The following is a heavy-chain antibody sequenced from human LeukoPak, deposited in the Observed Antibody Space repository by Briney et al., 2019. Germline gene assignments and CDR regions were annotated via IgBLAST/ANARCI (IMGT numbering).Heavy chain of an antibody. CDR2: IHRSGSP. J-gene: IGHJ4*02. V-gene: IGHV4-4*02. CDR1: LDSTTSNF. D-gene: IGHD1-14*01. Sequence: SETLSLTCTVSLDSTTSNFWSWVRQPPGQGLEWIGEIHRSGSPNYNPSLQSRVTISIDRSRNQIVLELSSVTAADTAVYYCAREILGGFNPGAYWGQGILVAVSS. CDR3: AREILGGFNPGAY.